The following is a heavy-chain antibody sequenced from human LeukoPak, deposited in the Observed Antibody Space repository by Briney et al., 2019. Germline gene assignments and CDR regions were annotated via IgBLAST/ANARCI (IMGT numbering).Heavy chain of an antibody. J-gene: IGHJ4*02. CDR1: GYTFTSLD. CDR3: ATLKQWLSNDPLDY. V-gene: IGHV1-8*03. CDR2: INPNSGYT. D-gene: IGHD6-19*01. Sequence: ASVKVSCKASGYTFTSLDINWVRQATGQGLEWMGWINPNSGYTGYAQQFQGRVTITRDTSISTAYMELSSLRSEDTAVYYCATLKQWLSNDPLDYWGQGTLVTVSS.